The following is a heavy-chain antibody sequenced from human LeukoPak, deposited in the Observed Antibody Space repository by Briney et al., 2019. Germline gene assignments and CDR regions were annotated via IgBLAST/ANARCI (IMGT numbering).Heavy chain of an antibody. Sequence: ASVKVSCKASGYTFTGYYMHWVRQAPGQGLEWMGWINPNSGGTNYAQKFQGRVTMTRDTSISTAYMELSRLRSDDTAVYYCARDLAYCGGGCYPWFDPWGQGTLVTVSS. D-gene: IGHD2-21*02. V-gene: IGHV1-2*02. CDR2: INPNSGGT. CDR1: GYTFTGYY. J-gene: IGHJ5*02. CDR3: ARDLAYCGGGCYPWFDP.